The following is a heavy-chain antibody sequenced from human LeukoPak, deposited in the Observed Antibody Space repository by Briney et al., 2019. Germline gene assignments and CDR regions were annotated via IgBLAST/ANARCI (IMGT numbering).Heavy chain of an antibody. CDR1: GGTFSSYA. D-gene: IGHD3-3*01. V-gene: IGHV1-69*13. Sequence: SVKVSCKASGGTFSSYAISWVRQAPGQGLEWMVGIIPIFGTANYAQKFQGRVTITADESTSTAYMELSSLRSEDTAVYYRTRHLVPVPVFGVEPYFYYMVVSGKGTTVTVSS. J-gene: IGHJ6*03. CDR2: IIPIFGTA. CDR3: TRHLVPVPVFGVEPYFYYMVV.